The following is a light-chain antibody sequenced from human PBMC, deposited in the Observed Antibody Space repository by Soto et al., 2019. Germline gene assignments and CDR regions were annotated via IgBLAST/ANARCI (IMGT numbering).Light chain of an antibody. CDR3: QSYDGSLREV. CDR1: SSNIGAGYD. V-gene: IGLV1-40*01. J-gene: IGLJ3*02. Sequence: QSVLTQPPAVSGAPGQRVTISCTGSSSNIGAGYDVHWYQQLPGTAPKVLIYANNNRPSGVPDRFSGSKSGTSASLAITGLQAEDEADYYCQSYDGSLREVFGGGTKLTVL. CDR2: ANN.